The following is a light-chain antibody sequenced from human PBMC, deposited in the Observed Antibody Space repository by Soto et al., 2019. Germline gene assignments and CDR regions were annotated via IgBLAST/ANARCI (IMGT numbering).Light chain of an antibody. CDR2: QAS. Sequence: DIQMTQSPSTLSASVGDRVTITCRASQSISSWLAWYQQKPGKAPKLLIYQASVLQSGVPSRFSGSGSGTDFTLTITGLQPDDFATYYCQQYNSNYLVWTFGQGTKVEIK. J-gene: IGKJ1*01. V-gene: IGKV1-5*03. CDR3: QQYNSNYLVWT. CDR1: QSISSW.